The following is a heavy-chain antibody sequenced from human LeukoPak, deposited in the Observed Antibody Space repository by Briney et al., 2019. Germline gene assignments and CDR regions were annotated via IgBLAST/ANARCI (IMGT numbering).Heavy chain of an antibody. Sequence: GGSLRLSCAASGFTLSSYAMSWVRQAPGKGLEWVSLISGNAGSTYYADSVKGRFTISRDITKNTLYLQMNSLRAEDTAVYYCAKDSAGEYYYDSSGYAFDIWGQGTMVTVSS. V-gene: IGHV3-23*01. D-gene: IGHD3-22*01. CDR1: GFTLSSYA. CDR2: ISGNAGST. J-gene: IGHJ3*02. CDR3: AKDSAGEYYYDSSGYAFDI.